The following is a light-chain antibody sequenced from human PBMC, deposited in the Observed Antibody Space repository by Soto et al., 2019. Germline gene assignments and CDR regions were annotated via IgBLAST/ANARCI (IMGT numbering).Light chain of an antibody. CDR1: QSISSY. Sequence: IVFTQSPCTLSLSPGERATLSCRASQSISSYLAWYQQKPGQAPRLLIYDASNRATGIPARFSGSGSGTDFSLTISSLDPEDFAVYYCQQRSNWPLTFGGGTKVDIK. J-gene: IGKJ4*01. CDR2: DAS. CDR3: QQRSNWPLT. V-gene: IGKV3-11*01.